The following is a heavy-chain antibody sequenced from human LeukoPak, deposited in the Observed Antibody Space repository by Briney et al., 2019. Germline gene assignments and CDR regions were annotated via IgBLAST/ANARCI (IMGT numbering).Heavy chain of an antibody. Sequence: GESLKISCKGARYSFISYLIGWVRQMPGKGLEWMGIIYPGDSDTRYSPSFQGQVTISADKSISTAYLQWSSLKASDTAMYYCARRDSSRFDYWGQGTLVTVSS. V-gene: IGHV5-51*01. CDR3: ARRDSSRFDY. CDR2: IYPGDSDT. J-gene: IGHJ4*02. CDR1: RYSFISYL. D-gene: IGHD6-13*01.